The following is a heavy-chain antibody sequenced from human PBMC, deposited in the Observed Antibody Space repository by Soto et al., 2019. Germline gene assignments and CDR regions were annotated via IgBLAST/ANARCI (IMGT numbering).Heavy chain of an antibody. J-gene: IGHJ4*02. D-gene: IGHD3-3*01. Sequence: PGGSLRLSCAASGFTFSSYAMIWVRQAPGKGLEWVSLISGSGGSTYYADSVKGRFTISRDNSKNTLYLQMNSLRAEDTAIYYCAKVVRYDFWSGSDYWGKGTLVTVSS. V-gene: IGHV3-23*01. CDR3: AKVVRYDFWSGSDY. CDR1: GFTFSSYA. CDR2: ISGSGGST.